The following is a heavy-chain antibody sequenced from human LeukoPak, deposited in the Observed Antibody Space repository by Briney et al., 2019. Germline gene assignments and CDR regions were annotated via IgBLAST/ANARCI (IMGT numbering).Heavy chain of an antibody. J-gene: IGHJ6*03. D-gene: IGHD3-22*01. CDR2: IRYDGSNK. CDR3: ANEWLVPPYYYYYMDV. CDR1: GFTFSSYG. Sequence: GGSLRLSCAASGFTFSSYGMHWVRQAPGKGLEWVAFIRYDGSNKYYADSVKGRFTISRDNSKNTLYLQMNSLRAEDTAVYYCANEWLVPPYYYYYMDVWGKGTTVTVSS. V-gene: IGHV3-30*02.